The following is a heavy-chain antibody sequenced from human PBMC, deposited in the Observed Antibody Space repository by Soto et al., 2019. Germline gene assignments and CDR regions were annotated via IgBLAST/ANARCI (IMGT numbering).Heavy chain of an antibody. CDR2: ISGSGGST. D-gene: IGHD5-18*01. Sequence: PGGSLRLSCAASGFTFSSYAMSWVRQAPGKGLEWVSAISGSGGSTYYADSVKGRFTISRDDSKNTAYLQMNSLETEDTAVYYCTRPGEVDTAMVYDYWGQGTLVTVSS. CDR1: GFTFSSYA. CDR3: TRPGEVDTAMVYDY. J-gene: IGHJ4*02. V-gene: IGHV3-23*01.